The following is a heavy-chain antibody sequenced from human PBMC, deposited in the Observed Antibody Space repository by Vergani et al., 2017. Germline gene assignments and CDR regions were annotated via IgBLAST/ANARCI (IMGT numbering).Heavy chain of an antibody. V-gene: IGHV4-31*03. CDR1: GDSISSGVYY. CDR3: ARMGGYDEGDAFRIGYFDS. J-gene: IGHJ4*02. Sequence: QVQLQESGPGLVKPSQTLSLTCSVSGDSISSGVYYWTWIRQHPGKGLEWIGYIYSTGSTHHNPSLRRRIKMSVETSKNQFSLKLNSVTAADTVMYYCARMGGYDEGDAFRIGYFDSWGPGILVTVSS. D-gene: IGHD3-22*01. CDR2: IYSTGST.